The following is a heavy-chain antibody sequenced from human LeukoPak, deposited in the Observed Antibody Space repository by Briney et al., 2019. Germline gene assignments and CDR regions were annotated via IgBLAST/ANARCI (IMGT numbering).Heavy chain of an antibody. J-gene: IGHJ4*02. CDR1: GFTFSSYA. CDR3: AKPTSGSGSFLIDY. V-gene: IGHV3-33*06. CDR2: IWDDGSYK. D-gene: IGHD1-26*01. Sequence: GGSLRLSCAASGFTFSSYAMHWVRQAPGKGLEWVAVIWDDGSYKYYADSVKGRFTISGDNSKNTLYLQITSLRAEDTAVYYCAKPTSGSGSFLIDYWGQGTLVTVSS.